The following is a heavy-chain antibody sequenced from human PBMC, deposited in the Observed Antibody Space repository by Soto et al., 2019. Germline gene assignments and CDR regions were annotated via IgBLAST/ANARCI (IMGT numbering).Heavy chain of an antibody. V-gene: IGHV3-33*01. J-gene: IGHJ4*02. D-gene: IGHD4-17*01. Sequence: QVQLVESGGGVVQPGRSLRLSCAASGFTFSSYGMHWVRQAPGKGLEWVAVIWYDGSNKYYADYVKGRFTISRDNSKNTLYLQMNSLRADVTAVYYCARGGGYGDYGDYWGQGTLVTVSS. CDR1: GFTFSSYG. CDR2: IWYDGSNK. CDR3: ARGGGYGDYGDY.